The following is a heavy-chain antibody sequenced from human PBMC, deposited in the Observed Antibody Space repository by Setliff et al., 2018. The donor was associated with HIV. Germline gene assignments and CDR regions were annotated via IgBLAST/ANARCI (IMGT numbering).Heavy chain of an antibody. CDR2: IYYSGST. Sequence: SETLSLTCTVSGGSISSHYWSWIRQPPGKGLEWIGYIYYSGSTIYNPSLKSRVTISVDTSKNQFSLKLSSVTAADTAVYYCARLHGDFYFDLWGQGTLVTVSS. CDR1: GGSISSHY. D-gene: IGHD4-17*01. J-gene: IGHJ4*02. CDR3: ARLHGDFYFDL. V-gene: IGHV4-59*11.